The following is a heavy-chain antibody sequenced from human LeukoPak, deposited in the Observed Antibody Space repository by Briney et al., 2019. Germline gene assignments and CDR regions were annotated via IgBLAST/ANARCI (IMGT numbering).Heavy chain of an antibody. D-gene: IGHD2-2*01. CDR2: ISGSGGST. J-gene: IGHJ6*03. V-gene: IGHV3-23*01. CDR3: AKALTKATDYMDV. CDR1: GFTFSSYA. Sequence: GGSLRLSCAASGFTFSSYAMSWVRQAPGKGLEWVSAISGSGGSTYYADSVKGRFTISRVNSKNTLYLQMNSLRAEDTAVYYCAKALTKATDYMDVWGKGTTVTVSS.